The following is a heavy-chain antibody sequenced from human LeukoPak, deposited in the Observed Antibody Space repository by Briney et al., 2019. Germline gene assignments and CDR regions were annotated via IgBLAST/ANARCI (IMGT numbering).Heavy chain of an antibody. CDR1: GFTVSSNY. CDR2: IYSGGST. D-gene: IGHD6-13*01. V-gene: IGHV3-53*01. CDR3: AIAAASDFDY. Sequence: GGFLRLSCAASGFTVSSNYMSWVRQAPGKGLEWVSVIYSGGSTYYADSVKGRFTISRDNSKNTLYLQMNSLRAEDTAVYYCAIAAASDFDYWGQGTLVTVSS. J-gene: IGHJ4*02.